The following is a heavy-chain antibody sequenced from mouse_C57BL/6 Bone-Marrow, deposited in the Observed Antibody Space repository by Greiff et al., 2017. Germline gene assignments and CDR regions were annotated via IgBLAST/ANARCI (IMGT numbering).Heavy chain of an antibody. CDR3: ASGDSSGYVDYFDY. D-gene: IGHD3-2*02. Sequence: QVQLQQPGAELVRPGSSVKLSCKASGYTFTSYWMHWVKQRPIQGLEWIGNIDPSDSETHYNQKFKDKATLTVDKSSSTAYMQLSSLTSEDSAVYYCASGDSSGYVDYFDYWGQGTTLTVSS. V-gene: IGHV1-52*01. J-gene: IGHJ2*01. CDR2: IDPSDSET. CDR1: GYTFTSYW.